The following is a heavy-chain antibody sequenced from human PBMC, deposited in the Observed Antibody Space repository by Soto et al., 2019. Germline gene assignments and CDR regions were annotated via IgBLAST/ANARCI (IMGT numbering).Heavy chain of an antibody. V-gene: IGHV4-39*01. CDR1: GGSISSSSYY. CDR2: IYYSGST. CDR3: ARHSPQEMYYDFWSGQETFDY. J-gene: IGHJ4*02. Sequence: SQTLSLTCTVSGGSISSSSYYWGWIRQPPGKGLEWIGSIYYSGSTYYNPSLKSRVTISVDTSKNQFSLKLSSVTAADTAVYYCARHSPQEMYYDFWSGQETFDYWGQGTLVTVSS. D-gene: IGHD3-3*01.